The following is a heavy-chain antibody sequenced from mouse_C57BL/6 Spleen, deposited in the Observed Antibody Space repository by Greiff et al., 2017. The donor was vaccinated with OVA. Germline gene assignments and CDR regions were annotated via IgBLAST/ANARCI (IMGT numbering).Heavy chain of an antibody. CDR2: IYPGDGDT. CDR1: GYAFSSSW. J-gene: IGHJ4*01. Sequence: QVQLQQSGPELVKPGASVKISCKASGYAFSSSWMNWVKQRPGKGLEWIGRIYPGDGDTNYNGKFKGKATLTADKSSSTAYMQLSSLTSEDSAVYFCASYYGNYDAMDYWGQGTSVTVSS. CDR3: ASYYGNYDAMDY. V-gene: IGHV1-82*01. D-gene: IGHD2-10*01.